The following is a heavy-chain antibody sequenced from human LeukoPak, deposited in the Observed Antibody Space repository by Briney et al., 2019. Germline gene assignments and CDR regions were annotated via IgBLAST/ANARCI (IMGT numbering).Heavy chain of an antibody. V-gene: IGHV4-38-2*02. Sequence: SETLSLTCTVSGYSISSGYYWGWIRQPPGKGLEWIGSIYHSGSTYYNPSLKSRVTISVDTSKNRFSLQLNSVTPEDTAVYYCARGFCESTPGGFDSWGQGTLVTVSS. CDR2: IYHSGST. CDR1: GYSISSGYY. J-gene: IGHJ4*02. CDR3: ARGFCESTPGGFDS. D-gene: IGHD3-16*01.